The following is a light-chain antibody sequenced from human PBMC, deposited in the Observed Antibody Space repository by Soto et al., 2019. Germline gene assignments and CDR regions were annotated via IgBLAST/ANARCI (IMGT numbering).Light chain of an antibody. CDR3: SSFTSSSTYV. CDR1: SSDVGSYNR. CDR2: EVS. V-gene: IGLV2-18*02. Sequence: QSVLTQPPSLSVSPGQSVAISCTGTSSDVGSYNRVAWYQQSPGTAPKLMIYEVSNRPSGVPDRFSGSKSGNTASLTISGLQAEDEADYYCSSFTSSSTYVFGTGTKVTVL. J-gene: IGLJ1*01.